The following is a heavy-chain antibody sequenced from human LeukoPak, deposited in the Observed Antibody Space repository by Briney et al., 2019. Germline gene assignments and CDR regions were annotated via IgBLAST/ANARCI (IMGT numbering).Heavy chain of an antibody. J-gene: IGHJ4*02. CDR2: INIGDGNT. D-gene: IGHD2-15*01. CDR3: AKERLVSGGSCNDY. V-gene: IGHV1-3*04. Sequence: GASVKVSCKASGYPFTYYAIHWVRQAPGQRLEWMGWINIGDGNTRYSQKFQGRVTITRDTSANSAYMELSGLRSEDTAVYYCAKERLVSGGSCNDYWGQGTLVTVSS. CDR1: GYPFTYYA.